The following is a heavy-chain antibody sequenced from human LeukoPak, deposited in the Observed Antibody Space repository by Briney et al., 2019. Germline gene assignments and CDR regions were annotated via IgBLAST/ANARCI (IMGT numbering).Heavy chain of an antibody. CDR3: AREIRRGGVWGSYRYLHYFDY. J-gene: IGHJ4*02. CDR1: GGSVSSGSYY. CDR2: IYYSGST. V-gene: IGHV4-61*01. Sequence: PSETLSLTCTVSGGSVSSGSYYWSWIRQPPGKGLEWIGYIYYSGSTNYNPSLKSRVTISVDTSKNQFSLKLSSVTAADTAVYYCAREIRRGGVWGSYRYLHYFDYWGQGTLVTVSS. D-gene: IGHD3-16*02.